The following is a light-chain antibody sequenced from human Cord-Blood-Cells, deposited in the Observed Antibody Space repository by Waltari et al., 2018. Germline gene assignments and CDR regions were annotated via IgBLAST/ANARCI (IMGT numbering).Light chain of an antibody. CDR1: QGISSY. Sequence: AIRITQSPSSFSASTGDRVTITCRASQGISSYLAWYQQKPGKAPKLLIYAASTLQSGVPSMFSGSVSGTDFTLTISCLQSEDFATYYCQQYYSYPYSFGQVTKLEIK. CDR2: AAS. J-gene: IGKJ2*03. CDR3: QQYYSYPYS. V-gene: IGKV1-8*01.